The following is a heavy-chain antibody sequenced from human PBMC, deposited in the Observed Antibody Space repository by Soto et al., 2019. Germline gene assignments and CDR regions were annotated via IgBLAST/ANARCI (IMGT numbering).Heavy chain of an antibody. D-gene: IGHD3-22*01. V-gene: IGHV1-18*01. CDR1: GYTFTSYG. CDR2: ISAYNGNT. J-gene: IGHJ5*02. Sequence: ASVKVSCKASGYTFTSYGISWVRQAPGQGLEWMGWISAYNGNTNYAQKLQGRVTMTTDTSTSTAYMELRSLRSDDTAVYYCAREVRYYYDSSGPGWFDPWGQGTLVTVSS. CDR3: AREVRYYYDSSGPGWFDP.